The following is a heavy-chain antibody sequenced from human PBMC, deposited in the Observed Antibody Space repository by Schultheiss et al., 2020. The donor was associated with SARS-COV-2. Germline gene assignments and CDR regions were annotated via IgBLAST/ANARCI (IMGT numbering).Heavy chain of an antibody. CDR3: ARGGRWLEISRGYFDY. D-gene: IGHD5-24*01. CDR2: IWYDGSNK. V-gene: IGHV3-33*01. J-gene: IGHJ4*02. Sequence: GGSLRLSCAASGFTFSSYGMHWVRQAPGKGLEWVAVIWYDGSNKYYADSVKGRFTISRDNSKNTLYLQMNSLRAEDTAVYYCARGGRWLEISRGYFDYWGQGTLVTVSS. CDR1: GFTFSSYG.